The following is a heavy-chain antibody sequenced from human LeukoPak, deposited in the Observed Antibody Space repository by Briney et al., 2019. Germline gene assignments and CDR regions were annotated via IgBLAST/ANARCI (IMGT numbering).Heavy chain of an antibody. Sequence: KPSETLSLTCTVSGGSIRNYYWSWIRQPPGKGLEWIGYIYYSGSTNHNPSLKSRVTISVDTSKNQFSLKLSSVTAADTAVYYCARRDLITGTTDYWGQGILVTVSS. V-gene: IGHV4-59*01. D-gene: IGHD1-7*01. CDR2: IYYSGST. CDR3: ARRDLITGTTDY. J-gene: IGHJ4*02. CDR1: GGSIRNYY.